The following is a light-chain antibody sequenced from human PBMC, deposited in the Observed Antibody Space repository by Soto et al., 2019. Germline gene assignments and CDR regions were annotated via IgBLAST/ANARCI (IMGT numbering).Light chain of an antibody. Sequence: QSVLTQPPSVSGAPGQRVTISCTGSSSNIGANSDVYWYQQLPGTAPKLLIYGNNNRPSGVPDRFSGSKSGTSASLAITGLQAEDEADYYCQSYDSSLNWVFGGGTKVTVL. J-gene: IGLJ3*02. CDR1: SSNIGANSD. CDR3: QSYDSSLNWV. V-gene: IGLV1-40*01. CDR2: GNN.